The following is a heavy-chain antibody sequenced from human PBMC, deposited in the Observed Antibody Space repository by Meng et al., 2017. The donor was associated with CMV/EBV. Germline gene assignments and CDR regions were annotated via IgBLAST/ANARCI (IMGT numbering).Heavy chain of an antibody. CDR1: GFTVSSIY. Sequence: LSCAASGFTVSSIYVSWVRQATGMGLEWVSVIYSGGSTYYADSVKGRFTISRDNSKNTLYLQMNSLRAEDTAVYYCARITVGAIDYWGQGTLVTVSS. D-gene: IGHD1-26*01. CDR3: ARITVGAIDY. V-gene: IGHV3-53*01. J-gene: IGHJ4*02. CDR2: IYSGGST.